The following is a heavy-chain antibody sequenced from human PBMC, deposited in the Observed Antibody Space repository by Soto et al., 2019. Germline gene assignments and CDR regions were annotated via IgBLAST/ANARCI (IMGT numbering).Heavy chain of an antibody. J-gene: IGHJ6*02. CDR2: INHSGST. D-gene: IGHD3-10*01. CDR1: GGSFSGYY. V-gene: IGHV4-34*01. CDR3: SSVRGVPRPYYYYYYGMGV. Sequence: SETLSLTCAVYGGSFSGYYWSWIRQPPGKGLEWIGEINHSGSTNYNPSLKSRVTISVDTSKNQFSLKLSSVTVADTAVYYCSSVRGVPRPYYYYYYGMGVWGQGTTVTVSS.